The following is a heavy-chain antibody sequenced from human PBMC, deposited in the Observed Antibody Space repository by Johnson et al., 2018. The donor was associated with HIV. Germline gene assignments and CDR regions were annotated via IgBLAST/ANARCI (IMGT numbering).Heavy chain of an antibody. J-gene: IGHJ3*02. D-gene: IGHD3-10*01. CDR2: IKQDGSEK. CDR1: GFTFSSYW. Sequence: VQLVESGGGLVQPGGSLTLSCAASGFTFSSYWMSWVRQAPGKGLEWVANIKQDGSEKYYVDSVQGRFTISRDNAKNSLYLQMNSLRAEDTAVYYCARVDGSGSLGAFDIWGQGTMVTVSS. V-gene: IGHV3-7*01. CDR3: ARVDGSGSLGAFDI.